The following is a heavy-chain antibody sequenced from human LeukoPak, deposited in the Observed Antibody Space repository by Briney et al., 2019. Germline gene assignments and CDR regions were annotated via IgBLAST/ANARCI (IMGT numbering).Heavy chain of an antibody. J-gene: IGHJ4*02. CDR1: RFTFSSFA. CDR3: ARGGTMVRAAFKY. V-gene: IGHV3-7*04. CDR2: IKQDGSEK. D-gene: IGHD3-10*01. Sequence: GGSLRLSCVASRFTFSSFAMSWVRQAPGKGLEWVANIKQDGSEKYYVDSVKGRFTISRDNAKNSLYLQMNSLRAEDTAVYYCARGGTMVRAAFKYWGQGTLVTVSS.